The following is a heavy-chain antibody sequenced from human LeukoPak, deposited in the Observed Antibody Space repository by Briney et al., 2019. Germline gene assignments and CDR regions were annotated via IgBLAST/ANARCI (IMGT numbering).Heavy chain of an antibody. CDR1: GYIFDAYY. J-gene: IGHJ4*02. Sequence: GASVKVSCKTSGYIFDAYYMHWVRQAPGQGLEWMGWINPYTGATSYAQKFQGRVTMTRDTSISTAYMELSRLRSDDTAVYYCAIERIAVAGLFDYWGQGTLVTVSS. CDR3: AIERIAVAGLFDY. D-gene: IGHD6-19*01. V-gene: IGHV1-2*02. CDR2: INPYTGAT.